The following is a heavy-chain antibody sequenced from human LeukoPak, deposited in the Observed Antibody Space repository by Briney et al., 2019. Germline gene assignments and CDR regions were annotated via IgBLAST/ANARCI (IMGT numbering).Heavy chain of an antibody. CDR1: GFTFSNYP. D-gene: IGHD4-17*01. CDR3: ARDMTTARFDN. V-gene: IGHV3-21*01. Sequence: GESLKISCAASGFTFSNYPMDWVRQAPGKGLEWVSYISSSSTYIYYADSVKGRFTISRDNAKNSLYLQMNSLRAEDTAVYYCARDMTTARFDNWGQGTLVTVSS. J-gene: IGHJ4*02. CDR2: ISSSSTYI.